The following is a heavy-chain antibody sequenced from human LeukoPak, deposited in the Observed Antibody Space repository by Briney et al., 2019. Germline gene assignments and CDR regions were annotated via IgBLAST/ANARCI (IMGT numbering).Heavy chain of an antibody. CDR3: ARHKRYCSGGSCYSGWFDP. CDR2: INHSGST. Sequence: SETLSLTCAVYGGSFSGYYWSWIRQPPGKGLEWIGEINHSGSTNYNPSLKSRVTISVDTSKNQFSLKLSSVTAADTAVYYCARHKRYCSGGSCYSGWFDPWGQGTLVTVSS. D-gene: IGHD2-15*01. CDR1: GGSFSGYY. J-gene: IGHJ5*02. V-gene: IGHV4-34*01.